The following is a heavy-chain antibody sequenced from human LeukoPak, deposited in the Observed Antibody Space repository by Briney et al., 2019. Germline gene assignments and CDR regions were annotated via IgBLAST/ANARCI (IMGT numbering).Heavy chain of an antibody. D-gene: IGHD3-22*01. CDR2: INPNSGGT. CDR1: GYTFTGYY. V-gene: IGHV1-2*02. J-gene: IGHJ4*02. CDR3: ARYYYDSSGYYYSFDY. Sequence: ASVKVSCKASGYTFTGYYMHWVRQAPGQGLEWMGWINPNSGGTNYAQKLQGRVTMTTDTSTSTAYMELRSLRSDDTAVYYCARYYYDSSGYYYSFDYWGQGTLVTVSS.